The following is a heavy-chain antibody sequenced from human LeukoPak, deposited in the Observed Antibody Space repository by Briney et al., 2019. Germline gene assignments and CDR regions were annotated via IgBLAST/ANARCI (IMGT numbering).Heavy chain of an antibody. CDR1: GFTFSIFA. D-gene: IGHD2-15*01. Sequence: GGSLRLSCAASGFTFSIFAMNWVRRAPGEGLEWVSSINARDSTYYADSVKGRFTISRDNSKNTLYLQMNSLRAEDTVVYFCAKSGSSYYSYYYMDVWGKGTTVTVSS. V-gene: IGHV3-23*01. J-gene: IGHJ6*03. CDR3: AKSGSSYYSYYYMDV. CDR2: INARDST.